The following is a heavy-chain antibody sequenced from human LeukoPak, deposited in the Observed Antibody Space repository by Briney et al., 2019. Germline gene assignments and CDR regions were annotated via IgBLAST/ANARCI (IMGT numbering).Heavy chain of an antibody. Sequence: GAGVKVSFKASGYTFTSYGIGWVRQAPGQGLEWVGWISAYNGNTNYAQKLQGRVTMTTDTSTSTAYMELRSLRSDDTAVYYCARAPLIVEWRGQVVFDYWGQGTLVTVSS. V-gene: IGHV1-18*01. J-gene: IGHJ4*02. CDR3: ARAPLIVEWRGQVVFDY. CDR2: ISAYNGNT. CDR1: GYTFTSYG. D-gene: IGHD3-22*01.